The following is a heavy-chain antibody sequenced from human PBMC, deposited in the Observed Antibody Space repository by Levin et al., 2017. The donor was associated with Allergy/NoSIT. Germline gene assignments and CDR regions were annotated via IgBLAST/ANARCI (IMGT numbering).Heavy chain of an antibody. D-gene: IGHD6-13*01. J-gene: IGHJ5*02. V-gene: IGHV3-23*01. CDR2: FTGTGDST. Sequence: PSETLSLTCAASGFTFSSYAMSWVRQAPGKGLEWVAGFTGTGDSTYYADSVKGRFTISRATSNNTLYLEMNSLRAEDTAVYYCAKLRSSKAAAANHWGQGTLVTVSS. CDR3: AKLRSSKAAAANH. CDR1: GFTFSSYA.